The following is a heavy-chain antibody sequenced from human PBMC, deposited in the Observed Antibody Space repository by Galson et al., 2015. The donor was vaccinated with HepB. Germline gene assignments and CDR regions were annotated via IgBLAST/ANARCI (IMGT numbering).Heavy chain of an antibody. V-gene: IGHV3-13*04. D-gene: IGHD2-21*01. CDR1: GFTFSSFD. CDR2: IDTAGST. Sequence: LRLSCAASGFTFSSFDMHWVRQPTEKGLEWVSGIDTAGSTYYADSVKGRFTISRDNSKNTLYLQMNSLRAEDTAVYYCARDDWLVTDWGQGTLVTVSS. CDR3: ARDDWLVTD. J-gene: IGHJ4*02.